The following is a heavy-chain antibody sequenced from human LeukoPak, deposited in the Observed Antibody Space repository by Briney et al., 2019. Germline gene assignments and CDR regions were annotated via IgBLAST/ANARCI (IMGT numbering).Heavy chain of an antibody. J-gene: IGHJ4*02. CDR3: AKDSFDDDANFDY. CDR2: ISSSSHDI. Sequence: MAGGSLRLSCAASGFTFSSYGMSWVRQAPGKGLEWVSYISSSSHDIYYADSVKGRFTISRDNAKNSLYLQMNSLRAEDTAVYYCAKDSFDDDANFDYWGQGTLVTVSS. D-gene: IGHD3-16*01. CDR1: GFTFSSYG. V-gene: IGHV3-21*01.